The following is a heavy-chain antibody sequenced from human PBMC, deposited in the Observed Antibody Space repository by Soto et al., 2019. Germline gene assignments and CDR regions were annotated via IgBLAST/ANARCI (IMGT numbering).Heavy chain of an antibody. CDR2: LSTATVHA. D-gene: IGHD6-19*01. J-gene: IGHJ1*01. Sequence: QVHLVQSWAEVQRPGASVKVSCQASGYMFTIYDMHWVRQAPVQSLEWMGCLSTATVHATSSPKFQGRVAMARETSAIKRSMALSSLTSEDTAVYSCAISTCWLSFLHWCQGTLVSVPS. CDR1: GYMFTIYD. V-gene: IGHV1-3*04. CDR3: AISTCWLSFLH.